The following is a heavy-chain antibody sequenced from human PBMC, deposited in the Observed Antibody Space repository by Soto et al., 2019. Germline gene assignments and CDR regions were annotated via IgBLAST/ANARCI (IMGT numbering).Heavy chain of an antibody. Sequence: GGSLRLSCATSGFTFVNYAMSWVRQAPGKELEWVASVRGGGHTDYADSVKGRFTISRDNLRNTFYLQLNSLRAEDTAIYFCAKDTGKDVAFDSWGQGTLVTVSS. V-gene: IGHV3-23*01. CDR3: AKDTGKDVAFDS. J-gene: IGHJ4*02. CDR2: VRGGGHT. CDR1: GFTFVNYA. D-gene: IGHD5-12*01.